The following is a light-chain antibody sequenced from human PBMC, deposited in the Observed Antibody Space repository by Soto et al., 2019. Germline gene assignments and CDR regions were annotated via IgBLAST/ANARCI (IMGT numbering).Light chain of an antibody. CDR1: QSISSTY. V-gene: IGKV3-20*01. J-gene: IGKJ2*01. Sequence: EIVLTQSPGTLSLSPGEGGTLSCRASQSISSTYLGWYQQKPGQAPRLLIYGASSRATGIPDRFSGSGSGTDFTLTISRLEPEDFAVYYCQHYGTSLYTFGQGTKLEIK. CDR2: GAS. CDR3: QHYGTSLYT.